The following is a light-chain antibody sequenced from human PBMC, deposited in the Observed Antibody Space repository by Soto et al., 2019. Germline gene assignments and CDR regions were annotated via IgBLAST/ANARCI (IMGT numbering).Light chain of an antibody. Sequence: QSALTQPRSVSGSPGQSVTISCTGTNSYVGGYNFVSWYQQHPGKAPKLIIYAVSNRSSEVPGRFSGSKSGNTASLTVSGLLAEDEADYFCSSYAANTNLVFGTGTKVTVL. J-gene: IGLJ1*01. V-gene: IGLV2-8*01. CDR1: NSYVGGYNF. CDR3: SSYAANTNLV. CDR2: AVS.